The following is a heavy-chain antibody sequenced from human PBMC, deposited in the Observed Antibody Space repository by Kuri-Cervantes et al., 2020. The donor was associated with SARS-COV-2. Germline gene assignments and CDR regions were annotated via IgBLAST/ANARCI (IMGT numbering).Heavy chain of an antibody. J-gene: IGHJ4*02. V-gene: IGHV3-7*05. D-gene: IGHD3-22*01. CDR1: GFILSRYW. CDR3: ARDRSYYDSGGYYFDL. CDR2: INQDGSEK. Sequence: GESLKISCAASGFILSRYWMTWVRQAPGKGLEWVANINQDGSEKYYVDSVKGRFTLSRDNAKNSLYLRMNSLRVEDTAVYYCARDRSYYDSGGYYFDLWGQGALVTVSS.